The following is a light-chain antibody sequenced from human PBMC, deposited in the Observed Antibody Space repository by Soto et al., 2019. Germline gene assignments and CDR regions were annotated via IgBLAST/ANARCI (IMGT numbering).Light chain of an antibody. Sequence: QPVLTQPASVSGSPGQSITISCTGTSNNVGNYNLVSWYQQHPGKAPKLMIYEVYKRPPGVSNRFSGSKSGITASLTISGLQAEDEGDYYCCSYAGSDTYVFGTGTKLTVL. CDR3: CSYAGSDTYV. V-gene: IGLV2-23*02. CDR1: SNNVGNYNL. CDR2: EVY. J-gene: IGLJ1*01.